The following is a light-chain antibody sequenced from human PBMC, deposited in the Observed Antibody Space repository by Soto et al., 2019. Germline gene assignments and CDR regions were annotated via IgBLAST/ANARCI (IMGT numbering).Light chain of an antibody. CDR2: DVS. Sequence: QSALTQPASVSGSPGQSITLSCTGTSSDVGGYNFVSWYQQHPGKAPQLMIYDVSDRPSGVSNRFSGSNSGNTAYLTISGLQAEDEAEYYCSSYTSNSTYVFGTGTKLTVL. CDR1: SSDVGGYNF. CDR3: SSYTSNSTYV. J-gene: IGLJ1*01. V-gene: IGLV2-14*01.